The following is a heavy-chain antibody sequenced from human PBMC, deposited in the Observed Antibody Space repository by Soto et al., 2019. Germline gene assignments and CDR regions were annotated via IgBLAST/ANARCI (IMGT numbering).Heavy chain of an antibody. Sequence: QVLLVESGGGVVQPGRSLRLSCAASGFSFSSYGMHWVRQAPGKGLEWVAAIWYDGSNKYYAESVKGRFTISRDNSKNTLYLQMNSLRAEDTAIYYCARDHLVSYYCDYWGQGTLVTVSS. J-gene: IGHJ4*02. CDR3: ARDHLVSYYCDY. V-gene: IGHV3-33*01. CDR2: IWYDGSNK. D-gene: IGHD1-26*01. CDR1: GFSFSSYG.